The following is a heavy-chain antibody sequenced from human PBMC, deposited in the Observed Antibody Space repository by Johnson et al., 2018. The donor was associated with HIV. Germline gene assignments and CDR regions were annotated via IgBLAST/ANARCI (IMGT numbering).Heavy chain of an antibody. CDR2: INWNSGRI. Sequence: VQLVESGGGLIQPGGSLRLSCAASGFTVSSNYMSWVRQAPGKGLEWVSGINWNSGRIGYADSVKGRFTIPRDNAKNSLYLQMHSLRAEDTAVYYCAKDLVDTAMDDAFDIWGQGTMVTVSS. D-gene: IGHD5-18*01. V-gene: IGHV3-66*03. J-gene: IGHJ3*02. CDR1: GFTVSSNY. CDR3: AKDLVDTAMDDAFDI.